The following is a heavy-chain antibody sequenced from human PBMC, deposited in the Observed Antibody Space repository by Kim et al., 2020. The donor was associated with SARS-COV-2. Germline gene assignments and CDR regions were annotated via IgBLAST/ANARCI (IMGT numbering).Heavy chain of an antibody. V-gene: IGHV3-66*01. CDR3: ARGKRRTYVEMATTDDY. J-gene: IGHJ4*02. CDR1: GFTVSSNY. CDR2: IYSGGST. D-gene: IGHD5-12*01. Sequence: GGSLRLSCAASGFTVSSNYMSWVRQAPGKGLEWVSVIYSGGSTYYADSVKGRFTISRDNSKNTLYLQMNSLRAEDTAVYYCARGKRRTYVEMATTDDYWGQGTLVTVSS.